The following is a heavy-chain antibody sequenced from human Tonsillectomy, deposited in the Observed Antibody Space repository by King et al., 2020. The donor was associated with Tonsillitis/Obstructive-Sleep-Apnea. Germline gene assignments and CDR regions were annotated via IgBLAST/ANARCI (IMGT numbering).Heavy chain of an antibody. V-gene: IGHV3-23*04. D-gene: IGHD3-3*01. Sequence: QLVQSGGGLVQPGGSLRLSCAASGFTFSSYAMSWVRQAPGKGLEWVSAISGSGGSTYYADSVKGRFTISRDNSKTTLYLQMNSLRAEDTAVYYCAKDYYDFWSGYPPNYYYYYYMDVWGKGTTVTVSS. CDR1: GFTFSSYA. J-gene: IGHJ6*03. CDR2: ISGSGGST. CDR3: AKDYYDFWSGYPPNYYYYYYMDV.